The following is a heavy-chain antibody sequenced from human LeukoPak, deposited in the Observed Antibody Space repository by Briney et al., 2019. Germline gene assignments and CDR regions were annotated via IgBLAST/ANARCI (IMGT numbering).Heavy chain of an antibody. D-gene: IGHD6-13*01. CDR3: ASLGRNSNSSSWFDP. J-gene: IGHJ5*02. CDR1: GYSISSGYY. CDR2: IYQSGST. V-gene: IGHV4-38-2*01. Sequence: SETLSLTCAVTGYSISSGYYWGWFGQPPGKGLGWIGSIYQSGSTSYNPSPKSRVTISVDTSKNQFYLKLSSVTAADTAVYSCASLGRNSNSSSWFDPWGQGTLVTVSS.